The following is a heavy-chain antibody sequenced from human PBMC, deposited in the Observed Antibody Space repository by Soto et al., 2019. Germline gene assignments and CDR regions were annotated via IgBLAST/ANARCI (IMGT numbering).Heavy chain of an antibody. CDR1: GGTFSSYT. CDR3: ARDTDYDILTGYQTDYFDY. CDR2: IIPILGIA. D-gene: IGHD3-9*01. V-gene: IGHV1-69*04. J-gene: IGHJ4*02. Sequence: SVKVSFKASGGTFSSYTISWVRQAPGQGLEWMGRIIPILGIANYAQKFQGRVTITADKSTSTAYMELSSLRSEDTAVYYCARDTDYDILTGYQTDYFDYWGQGTLVTVSS.